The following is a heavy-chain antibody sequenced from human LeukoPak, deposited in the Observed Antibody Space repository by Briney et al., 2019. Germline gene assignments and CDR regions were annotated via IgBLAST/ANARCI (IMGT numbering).Heavy chain of an antibody. V-gene: IGHV4-31*03. CDR1: GGSISTPGYY. Sequence: SETLSLTCTVSGGSISTPGYYWSWIRQHPGKGLEWIGYIYYSGSTYYNRSLRSRVTISVDTSKNQFSLKLSSVTAADTAVYYCANGGAYCGADCYLPAFDYWGQGTLVTVSS. J-gene: IGHJ4*02. CDR3: ANGGAYCGADCYLPAFDY. D-gene: IGHD2-21*02. CDR2: IYYSGST.